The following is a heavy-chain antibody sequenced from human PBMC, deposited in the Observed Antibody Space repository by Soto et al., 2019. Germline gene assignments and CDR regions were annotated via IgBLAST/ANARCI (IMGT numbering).Heavy chain of an antibody. CDR2: IYYSGST. CDR1: GGSVSSGDYY. CDR3: ARGGGYCGSTSCYTYFFDY. J-gene: IGHJ4*02. Sequence: SETLSLTCTVSGGSVSSGDYYWSWIRQPPGKGLEWIGYIYYSGSTNDNPSLKSRVTTSVDTSKNQFSLKLRSVTAAETAVYYCARGGGYCGSTSCYTYFFDYWGKGTLVTVSS. V-gene: IGHV4-61*08. D-gene: IGHD2-2*02.